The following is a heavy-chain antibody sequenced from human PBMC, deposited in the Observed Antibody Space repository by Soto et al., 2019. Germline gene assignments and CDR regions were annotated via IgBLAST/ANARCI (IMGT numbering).Heavy chain of an antibody. CDR1: GGSINSGRSS. CDR2: IYHRGST. V-gene: IGHV4-30-2*06. J-gene: IGHJ5*02. Sequence: PSETMSLTCSVSGGSINSGRSSWNWIRQSPGKGPEWLAYIYHRGSTYYNPSLKSRVTISVDRSENQFSLKLTSVTAAATAVYYCGRESTTSGPNWFDTWGPGILVTVSS. CDR3: GRESTTSGPNWFDT. D-gene: IGHD1-1*01.